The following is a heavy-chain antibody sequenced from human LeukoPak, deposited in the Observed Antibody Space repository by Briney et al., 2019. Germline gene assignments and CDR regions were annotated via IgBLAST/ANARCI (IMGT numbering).Heavy chain of an antibody. J-gene: IGHJ5*02. CDR3: ATSGESSWVDP. V-gene: IGHV1-18*01. Sequence: ASVKVSCKASGYSLINFGISWVRQAPGQGLEWMGWVSVYNGDTKYAQKFQDRDTLTADASTITAFMELRSLTSDDTAVYYCATSGESSWVDPWGQGTLVTVSS. D-gene: IGHD2-21*01. CDR1: GYSLINFG. CDR2: VSVYNGDT.